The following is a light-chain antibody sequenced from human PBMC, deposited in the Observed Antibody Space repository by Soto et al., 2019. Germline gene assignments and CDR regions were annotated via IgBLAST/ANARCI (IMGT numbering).Light chain of an antibody. Sequence: QLVLTQPPSASGTPGQRVTISCSGSNSNIGSNTVNWYQQVPGTAPKLLIYSNNQRPSGVPDRFSGSKSGTSASLAISGLQSEDEADYSCAAWDDSLNGWVFGGGTKVTVL. CDR3: AAWDDSLNGWV. J-gene: IGLJ3*02. V-gene: IGLV1-44*01. CDR2: SNN. CDR1: NSNIGSNT.